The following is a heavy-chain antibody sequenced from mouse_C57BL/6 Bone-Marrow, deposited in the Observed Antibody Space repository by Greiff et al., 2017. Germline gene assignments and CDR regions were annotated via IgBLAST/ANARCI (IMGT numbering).Heavy chain of an antibody. J-gene: IGHJ4*01. CDR3: ARDYDDYYAVDY. V-gene: IGHV1-39*01. CDR1: GYTFTDYK. Sequence: VQLKQSGPELVKPGASVKISCKASGYTFTDYKMHWVKQSHGKGLEWIGGINPNNGTTSYNQKFKGKATLTVDQSSSTADMQLSSLTSEDSAVYYWARDYDDYYAVDYWGQGPTATVSA. CDR2: INPNNGTT. D-gene: IGHD2-13*01.